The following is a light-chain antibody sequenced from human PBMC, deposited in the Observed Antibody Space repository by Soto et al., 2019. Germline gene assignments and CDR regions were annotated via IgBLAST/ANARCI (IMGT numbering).Light chain of an antibody. V-gene: IGLV4-69*01. Sequence: QSVLTQSRSASASLGASVKLTCTLSSGHSSYAIAWHQKQPGKGPRYLMDLNNDGSHTKGDGIPDRFSGSSSGAERYLIISSLQSEDEADYYCQTWGTGFQVFGGGTKLTVL. J-gene: IGLJ2*01. CDR2: LNNDGSH. CDR3: QTWGTGFQV. CDR1: SGHSSYA.